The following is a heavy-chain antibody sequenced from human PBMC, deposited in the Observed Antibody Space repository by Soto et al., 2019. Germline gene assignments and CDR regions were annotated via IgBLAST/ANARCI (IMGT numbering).Heavy chain of an antibody. CDR2: IYPGDSDT. CDR3: ARFFRGYSYAYEDGMDV. Sequence: PGESLKISCKASGYTFNTYWIAWVRQMPGKGLEWVGLIYPGDSDTRYSPSFQGQVTISADKSTSTAYLQWSSLKASDTAMYYCARFFRGYSYAYEDGMDVWGQGTTVTVSS. D-gene: IGHD5-18*01. V-gene: IGHV5-51*01. CDR1: GYTFNTYW. J-gene: IGHJ6*02.